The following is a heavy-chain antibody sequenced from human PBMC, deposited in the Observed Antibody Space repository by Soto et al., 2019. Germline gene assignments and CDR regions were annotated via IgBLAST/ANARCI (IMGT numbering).Heavy chain of an antibody. Sequence: SETLSLTCTVSGGSISSGGYYWSWIRQHPGKGLEWIGYIYYSGSTYYNPSLKSRVTISVDTSKNQFSLKLSSVTAADTAVYYCARDRGELRRKKPGIPHYYYYGMDVWGQGTTVTVSS. D-gene: IGHD1-26*01. CDR2: IYYSGST. V-gene: IGHV4-31*03. CDR1: GGSISSGGYY. J-gene: IGHJ6*02. CDR3: ARDRGELRRKKPGIPHYYYYGMDV.